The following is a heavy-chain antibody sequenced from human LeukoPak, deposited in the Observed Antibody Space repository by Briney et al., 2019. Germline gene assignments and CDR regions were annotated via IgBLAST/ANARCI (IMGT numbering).Heavy chain of an antibody. CDR1: GFTFSRYS. J-gene: IGHJ4*02. D-gene: IGHD5/OR15-5a*01. CDR3: ARRNSVTQGLDN. V-gene: IGHV3-72*01. CDR2: IRNKANSYTT. Sequence: PGGSLRLSCAASGFTFSRYSMNWVRQAPGKGLEWIGRIRNKANSYTTEYAASVKGRFTVSRDDSKNSLFLQMNSLGSEDTAVYYCARRNSVTQGLDNWGQGTLVTVSS.